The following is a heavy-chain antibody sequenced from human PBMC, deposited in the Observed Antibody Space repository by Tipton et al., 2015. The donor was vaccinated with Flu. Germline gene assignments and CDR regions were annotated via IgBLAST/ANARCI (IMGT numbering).Heavy chain of an antibody. Sequence: LRLSCTVSGGSISSSSYYWGWIRQPPGKGLEWIGSIYYSGSTYYNPSLKSRVTISVDTSKNQFSLKLSSVTAADTAAYYCAREGRREQLALDYWGQGTLVTVSS. J-gene: IGHJ4*02. CDR2: IYYSGST. V-gene: IGHV4-39*07. CDR3: AREGRREQLALDY. D-gene: IGHD6-6*01. CDR1: GGSISSSSYY.